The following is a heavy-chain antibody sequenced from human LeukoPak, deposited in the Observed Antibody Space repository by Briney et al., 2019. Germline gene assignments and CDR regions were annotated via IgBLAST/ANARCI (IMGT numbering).Heavy chain of an antibody. D-gene: IGHD3-22*01. CDR2: ISGNGGAT. CDR1: GFTFSSYA. V-gene: IGHV3-23*01. CDR3: ATSTHSYYYDSSGYLGDY. J-gene: IGHJ4*02. Sequence: GGSLRLSCAASGFTFSSYAMSWVRQAPGKGLEWVSAISGNGGATYHADSVKGRFTIFRDNSKKTLYLQMNSLRAEDTAVYYCATSTHSYYYDSSGYLGDYWGQGTLVTVSS.